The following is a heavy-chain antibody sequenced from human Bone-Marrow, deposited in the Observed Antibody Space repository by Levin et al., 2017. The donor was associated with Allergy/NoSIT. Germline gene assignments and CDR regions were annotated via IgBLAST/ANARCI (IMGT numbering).Heavy chain of an antibody. CDR3: AHEFEGGYCAGCGCYETIGAFDY. D-gene: IGHD2-8*02. Sequence: SGPTLVKPTQTLTLTCTFSGFSLTTDGVGVGWIRQPPGKALEWLALIYWNDDKRYSPSLKSRPTITKDTSKNQVVLTLTNGDPGDTATYYCAHEFEGGYCAGCGCYETIGAFDYWGQGTLVTVSS. CDR2: IYWNDDK. CDR1: GFSLTTDGVG. J-gene: IGHJ4*02. V-gene: IGHV2-5*01.